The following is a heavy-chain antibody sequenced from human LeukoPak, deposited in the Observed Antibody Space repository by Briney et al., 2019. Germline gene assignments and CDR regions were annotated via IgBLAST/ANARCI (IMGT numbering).Heavy chain of an antibody. D-gene: IGHD2-2*01. J-gene: IGHJ6*03. CDR3: ARGPTSGISLPLLSAAPDYYYMDV. CDR1: GFTFSDYY. V-gene: IGHV3-11*04. Sequence: PGGSLRLSCAASGFTFSDYYMSWIRQAPGKGLEWVSYISSSGSTIYYADSVKGRFTISRDNAKNSLYLQMNSLRAEDTAVYYCARGPTSGISLPLLSAAPDYYYMDVWGKGTTVTVSS. CDR2: ISSSGSTI.